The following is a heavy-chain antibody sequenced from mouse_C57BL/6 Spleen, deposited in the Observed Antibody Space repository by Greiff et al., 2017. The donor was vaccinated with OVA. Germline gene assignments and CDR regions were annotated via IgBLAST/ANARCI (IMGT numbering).Heavy chain of an antibody. CDR3: ARSGSSTGSVFDV. J-gene: IGHJ1*03. V-gene: IGHV1-82*01. CDR2: IYPGDGDT. Sequence: VQLQQSGPELVKPGASVKISCKASGYAFSSSWMNWVKQRPGKGLEWIGRIYPGDGDTNYNGKFKGKATLTADKSSSTAYMQLSSLTSEDSAVYFCARSGSSTGSVFDVWGTGTTVTVSS. D-gene: IGHD1-1*01. CDR1: GYAFSSSW.